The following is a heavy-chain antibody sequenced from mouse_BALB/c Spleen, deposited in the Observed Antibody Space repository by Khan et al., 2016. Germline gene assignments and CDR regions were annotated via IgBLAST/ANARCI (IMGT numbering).Heavy chain of an antibody. Sequence: VQLQQSGAELVRSGASVKLSCTASVFNIKDYYMHWVQQRPEQGLEWIGWIDPENGATEYAPKFHGKATMTADTSSNGAYLQLSSLTSQDTALSYCNACDYNAMGYWHQATSVPVSS. J-gene: IGHJ4*01. V-gene: IGHV14-4*02. CDR3: NACDYNAMGY. CDR1: VFNIKDYY. CDR2: IDPENGAT.